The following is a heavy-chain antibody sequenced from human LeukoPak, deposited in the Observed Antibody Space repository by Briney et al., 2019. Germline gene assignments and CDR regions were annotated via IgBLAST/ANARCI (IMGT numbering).Heavy chain of an antibody. CDR3: ATPMVNYDILTRLDY. V-gene: IGHV3-53*01. Sequence: GGSLRLSCAVSGFNVSHYYMSWVRQAPGKGLEWVSVIYSNNTTYYADAVKGRFTISRGNSNSTLYLQMNNLRVDDTAVYYWATPMVNYDILTRLDYWGQGTLVTVSS. CDR1: GFNVSHYY. CDR2: IYSNNTT. J-gene: IGHJ4*02. D-gene: IGHD3-9*01.